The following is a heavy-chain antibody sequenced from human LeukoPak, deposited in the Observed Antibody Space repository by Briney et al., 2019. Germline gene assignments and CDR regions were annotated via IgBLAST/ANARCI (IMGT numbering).Heavy chain of an antibody. J-gene: IGHJ4*02. D-gene: IGHD3-22*01. V-gene: IGHV1-2*02. Sequence: ASVKVSCKASGYTFTGYYMHWVRQAPRQGLEWMGWINPNSGGTNYAQKFQGRVTMTRDTSISTAYMELSRLRSDDTAVYYCARAMGGIMIVVVDTAGFDYWGQGTLVTVSS. CDR3: ARAMGGIMIVVVDTAGFDY. CDR1: GYTFTGYY. CDR2: INPNSGGT.